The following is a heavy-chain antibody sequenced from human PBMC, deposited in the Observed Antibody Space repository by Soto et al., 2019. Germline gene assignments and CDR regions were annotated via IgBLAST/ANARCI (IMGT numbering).Heavy chain of an antibody. CDR1: GYSFTSYW. CDR3: ARGLMSSEQQDYYFDY. V-gene: IGHV5-10-1*01. J-gene: IGHJ4*02. Sequence: PGESLKISCKGSGYSFTSYWISWVRQMPGKGLEWMGRIDPSDSYTNYSPSFQGHVTISADKSISTVYLQWSSLKASDTAMYYCARGLMSSEQQDYYFDYWGQGTLVTVSS. D-gene: IGHD6-13*01. CDR2: IDPSDSYT.